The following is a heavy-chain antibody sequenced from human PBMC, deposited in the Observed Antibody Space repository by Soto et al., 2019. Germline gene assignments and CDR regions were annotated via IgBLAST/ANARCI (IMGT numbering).Heavy chain of an antibody. CDR3: ARRIKYSYAMDV. V-gene: IGHV4-59*08. J-gene: IGHJ6*02. Sequence: QVQLQESGPGLVKPSETLSLTCTVSGGSISSYYWSWIRQPPGKGLEWIGYISDSGSTNYNPSLKCRVTISVNTSNNQFSLKLSPVTAADTAVYYGARRIKYSYAMDVWGQGTTVTVSS. CDR2: ISDSGST. CDR1: GGSISSYY. D-gene: IGHD2-15*01.